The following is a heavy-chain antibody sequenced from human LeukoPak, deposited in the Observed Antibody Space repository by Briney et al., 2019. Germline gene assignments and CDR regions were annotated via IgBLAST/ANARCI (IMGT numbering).Heavy chain of an antibody. CDR3: AKGDRPTTTVTTTIDY. Sequence: RLXCAAXGFTFDDXAMXWVRQAPGXXXXXVSGISWNSGSIGYADSVKGRFTISRDNAKNSLYLQMNSLRAEDTALYYCAKGDRPTTTVTTTIDYWGQGTLVTVSS. V-gene: IGHV3-9*01. CDR1: GFTFDDXA. J-gene: IGHJ4*02. D-gene: IGHD4-17*01. CDR2: ISWNSGSI.